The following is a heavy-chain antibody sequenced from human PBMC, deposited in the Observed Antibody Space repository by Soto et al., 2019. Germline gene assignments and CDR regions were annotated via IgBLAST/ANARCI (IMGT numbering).Heavy chain of an antibody. CDR3: ARLPGDIVVVPAAPPYYYMDV. D-gene: IGHD2-2*01. Sequence: SETLSLTCTVSGGSLSSYYWSWIRQPPGKGLEWIGYIYYSGSTNYNPSLKSRVTISVDTSKNQFSLKLSSVTAADTAVYYCARLPGDIVVVPAAPPYYYMDVWGKGTTVTVSS. V-gene: IGHV4-59*08. CDR2: IYYSGST. J-gene: IGHJ6*03. CDR1: GGSLSSYY.